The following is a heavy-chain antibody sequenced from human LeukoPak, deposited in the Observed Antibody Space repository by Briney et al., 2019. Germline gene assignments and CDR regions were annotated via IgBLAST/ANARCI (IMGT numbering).Heavy chain of an antibody. CDR1: GFTFSSYA. Sequence: GGSLRLSCTASGFTFSSYAMNWVRQAPGKGLEWVSDIGAGGTFTYYADSVKGRFTIFRDNSRNTLYLQMNSLRADDTAVYYCAKDLDYTTYGDYFDYWGQGTLVTVSS. J-gene: IGHJ4*02. CDR2: IGAGGTFT. D-gene: IGHD4-11*01. V-gene: IGHV3-23*01. CDR3: AKDLDYTTYGDYFDY.